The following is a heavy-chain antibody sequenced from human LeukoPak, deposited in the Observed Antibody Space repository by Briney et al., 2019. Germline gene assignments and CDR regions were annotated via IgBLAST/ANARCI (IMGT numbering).Heavy chain of an antibody. CDR3: ARHRMYYYDSSGRGVADAFDI. CDR1: GVSISSMSYY. Sequence: PSETLSLTCNVSGVSISSMSYYWGWIRQPPGKGLEGIGSNHYSGDNDYNPSLKSRVTISVDTSKNQFSLKLSSVTAADTAVYSCARHRMYYYDSSGRGVADAFDIWGQGTMVTVSS. J-gene: IGHJ3*02. V-gene: IGHV4-39*01. D-gene: IGHD3-22*01. CDR2: NHYSGDN.